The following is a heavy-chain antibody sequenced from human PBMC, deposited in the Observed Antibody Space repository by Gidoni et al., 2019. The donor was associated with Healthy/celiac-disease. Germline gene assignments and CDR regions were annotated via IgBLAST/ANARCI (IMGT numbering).Heavy chain of an antibody. J-gene: IGHJ4*02. CDR2: IKSRTDGGTT. Sequence: EVQLVESGGGLVTPGGSLRLSCAASGFTFSNAWMSGVRQAPGKGLEWVGRIKSRTDGGTTDYAAPVKGRFTISRDDSKNTLYLQMNSLKTEDTAVYYCTTGYDSSGYYYVFDYWGQGTLVTVSS. D-gene: IGHD3-22*01. CDR1: GFTFSNAW. V-gene: IGHV3-15*01. CDR3: TTGYDSSGYYYVFDY.